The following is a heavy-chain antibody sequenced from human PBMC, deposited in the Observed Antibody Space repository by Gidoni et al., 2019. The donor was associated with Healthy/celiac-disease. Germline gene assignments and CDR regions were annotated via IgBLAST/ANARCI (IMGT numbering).Heavy chain of an antibody. CDR3: ARAVGPAGIVATIVAFDI. D-gene: IGHD5-12*01. Sequence: GESGGGLVQPGGSLRLSCAASGFTFSSYEMNWVRQAPGKGLEWVSYISSSGSTIYYADSVKGRFTISSDNAKNSLYLQMNSRRAEDTAVYYCARAVGPAGIVATIVAFDIWGQGTMVTVSS. V-gene: IGHV3-48*03. CDR2: ISSSGSTI. CDR1: GFTFSSYE. J-gene: IGHJ3*02.